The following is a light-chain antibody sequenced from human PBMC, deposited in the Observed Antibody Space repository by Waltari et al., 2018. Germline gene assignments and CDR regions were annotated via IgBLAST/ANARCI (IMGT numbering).Light chain of an antibody. CDR1: QSINSW. V-gene: IGKV1-5*03. Sequence: DIQMTQFPSTLSASVGDRLTITCRASQSINSWLAWYQQKPGKAPKLLIYKASSLESGVPSRFSGSGSGTEFTLTISSLQPDDFATYYCQQYTSDDWTFGQGTKVEI. CDR2: KAS. J-gene: IGKJ1*01. CDR3: QQYTSDDWT.